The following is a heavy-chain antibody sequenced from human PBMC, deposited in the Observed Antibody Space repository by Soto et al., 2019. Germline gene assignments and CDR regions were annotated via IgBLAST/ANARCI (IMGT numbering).Heavy chain of an antibody. V-gene: IGHV4-39*01. D-gene: IGHD6-19*01. CDR2: IYYSGST. CDR3: ARRGEAVAGSFDY. CDR1: GGSIISSSYY. Sequence: SETLSLTCTVSGGSIISSSYYWGWIRQPPGKGLEWIGSIYYSGSTYYNPSLKSRVTISVDTSKNQFSLKLSSVTAADTAVYYCARRGEAVAGSFDYWGQGTLVTVSS. J-gene: IGHJ4*02.